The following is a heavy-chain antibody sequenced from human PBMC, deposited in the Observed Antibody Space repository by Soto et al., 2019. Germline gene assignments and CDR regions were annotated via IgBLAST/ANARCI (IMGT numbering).Heavy chain of an antibody. J-gene: IGHJ2*01. CDR3: ARAGHWHFDL. V-gene: IGHV4-34*01. CDR1: GGSFSGYY. Sequence: QVQLQQWGAGLLKPSETLSLTCAVYGGSFSGYYWSWIRQSPRKGLEWIGEVNHSGSTNYNPSLKSRVTISVDTSKNQFSLKLNSVTAADTAVYYCARAGHWHFDLWGRGTLVTVSS. CDR2: VNHSGST.